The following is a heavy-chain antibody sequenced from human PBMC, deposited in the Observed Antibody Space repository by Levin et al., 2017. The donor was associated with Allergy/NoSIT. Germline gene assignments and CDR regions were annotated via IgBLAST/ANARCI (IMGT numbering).Heavy chain of an antibody. V-gene: IGHV4-59*01. Sequence: SETLSLTCTVSGGSISSYYWSWIRQPPGKGLEWIGYIYYSGSTNYNPSLKSRVTISVDTSKNQFSLKLSSVTAADTAVYYCARSYWFGVGYFDYWGQGTLVTVSS. J-gene: IGHJ4*02. CDR2: IYYSGST. CDR1: GGSISSYY. D-gene: IGHD3-10*01. CDR3: ARSYWFGVGYFDY.